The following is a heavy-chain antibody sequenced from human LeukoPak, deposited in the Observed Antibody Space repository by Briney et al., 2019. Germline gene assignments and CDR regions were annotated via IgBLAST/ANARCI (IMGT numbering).Heavy chain of an antibody. Sequence: PSGTLSLTCAVYGGSFSGYDWNWIRQPPGKGLEWIGEVNHRGGTNYNPSLNSRVTISVDTSKNQFSLKLSSVTAADTAVYYCARERKKPYYYYMDVWGKGTTVTISS. V-gene: IGHV4-34*01. CDR2: VNHRGGT. J-gene: IGHJ6*03. CDR1: GGSFSGYD. CDR3: ARERKKPYYYYMDV.